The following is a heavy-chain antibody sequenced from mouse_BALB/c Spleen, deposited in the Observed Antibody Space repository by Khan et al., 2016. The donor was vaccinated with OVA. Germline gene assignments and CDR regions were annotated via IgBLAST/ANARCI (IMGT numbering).Heavy chain of an antibody. D-gene: IGHD1-2*01. J-gene: IGHJ3*01. Sequence: QVQLQQSGAELARPRASVKLSCKASGYTFTDYYINWVKQRTGQGLEWIGEISPGSGDTYYNEKFKGKATLTADKSSSTAYMQLSSLTSEASAVYCCARRNYFGYTFAYWGQGTLVTVSA. CDR1: GYTFTDYY. CDR2: ISPGSGDT. CDR3: ARRNYFGYTFAY. V-gene: IGHV1-77*01.